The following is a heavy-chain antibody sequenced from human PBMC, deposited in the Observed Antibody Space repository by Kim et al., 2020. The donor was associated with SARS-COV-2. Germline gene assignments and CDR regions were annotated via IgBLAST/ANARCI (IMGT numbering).Heavy chain of an antibody. CDR1: GFTFSSYG. V-gene: IGHV3-33*01. CDR2: IWYDGSNK. Sequence: GGSLRLSCAASGFTFSSYGMHWVRQAPGKGLEWVAVIWYDGSNKYYADSVKGRFTISRDNSKNTLYLQMNSLRAEDTAVYYCARGSGYSYGHDAFDIWGQGTMVTVSS. CDR3: ARGSGYSYGHDAFDI. J-gene: IGHJ3*02. D-gene: IGHD5-18*01.